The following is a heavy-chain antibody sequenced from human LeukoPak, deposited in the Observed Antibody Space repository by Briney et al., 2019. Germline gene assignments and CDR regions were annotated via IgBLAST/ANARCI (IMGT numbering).Heavy chain of an antibody. J-gene: IGHJ4*02. V-gene: IGHV1-69*04. Sequence: SVKVSCKASGYTFTSYGISWVRQAPGQGLEWMGRIIPILGIANYAQKFQGRVTITADKSTSTAYMELSSLRSEDTAVYYCARGVQGIAAFDYWGQGTLVTVSS. CDR2: IIPILGIA. CDR1: GYTFTSYG. CDR3: ARGVQGIAAFDY. D-gene: IGHD6-13*01.